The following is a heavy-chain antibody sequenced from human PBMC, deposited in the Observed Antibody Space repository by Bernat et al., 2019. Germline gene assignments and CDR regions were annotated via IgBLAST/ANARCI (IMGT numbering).Heavy chain of an antibody. CDR2: ICSGGST. CDR3: ARDLRVYGDYYDAFDI. J-gene: IGHJ3*02. Sequence: EVQLVESGGGLIQPGGSLRLSCAASGFTVSNHYMSWVRQAPGQGLEWVSVICSGGSTYYADSVKGRFTISRDTSKNTLYLTMNSLRAEDTAVYYCARDLRVYGDYYDAFDIWGQGTMVTVSS. V-gene: IGHV3-53*01. D-gene: IGHD4-17*01. CDR1: GFTVSNHY.